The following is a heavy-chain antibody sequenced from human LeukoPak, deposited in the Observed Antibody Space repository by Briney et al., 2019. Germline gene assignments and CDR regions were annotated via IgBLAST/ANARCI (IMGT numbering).Heavy chain of an antibody. V-gene: IGHV1-2*02. Sequence: ASVKVSCKASGYTFTSYYMHWVRQAPGQGLEWMGWINTNSGGTNEAQKFQDRVTMTRDTSISTAYMELSRLRSDDTAVYYCARRVFSGWGYFFDYWGQGTLVTVSS. CDR1: GYTFTSYY. CDR2: INTNSGGT. CDR3: ARRVFSGWGYFFDY. J-gene: IGHJ4*02. D-gene: IGHD6-19*01.